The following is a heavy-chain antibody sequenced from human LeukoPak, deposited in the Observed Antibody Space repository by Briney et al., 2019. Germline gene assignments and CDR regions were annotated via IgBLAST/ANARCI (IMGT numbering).Heavy chain of an antibody. V-gene: IGHV3-30-3*01. D-gene: IGHD1-26*01. Sequence: HPGGSLRLSCAASGFTFSSYAMHWVRQAPGKGLEWVAVISYDGSNKYYADSVKGRFTISRDNSKNTLYLQMNSLRAEDTAVYYCARGRGVRELQNYFDYWGQGTLVTVSS. CDR3: ARGRGVRELQNYFDY. J-gene: IGHJ4*02. CDR2: ISYDGSNK. CDR1: GFTFSSYA.